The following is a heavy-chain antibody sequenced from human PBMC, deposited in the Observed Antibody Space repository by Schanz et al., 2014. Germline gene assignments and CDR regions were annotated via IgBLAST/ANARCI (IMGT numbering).Heavy chain of an antibody. D-gene: IGHD3-9*01. CDR3: AKHVRSLTGNDY. CDR1: GFTFSTYA. V-gene: IGHV3-23*01. J-gene: IGHJ4*02. CDR2: ITYSGGST. Sequence: EMQLLESGGGLAQPGGSLRLSCSASGFTFSTYAMSWVRQAPGKGLEWVSITYSGGSTYYADSVKGRFTISRDNSKNTLYLEMNSLRAEDTAVYYCAKHVRSLTGNDYWGQGTLVTVSS.